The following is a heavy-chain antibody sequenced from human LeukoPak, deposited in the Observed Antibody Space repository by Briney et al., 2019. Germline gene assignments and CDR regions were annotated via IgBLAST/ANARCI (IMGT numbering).Heavy chain of an antibody. J-gene: IGHJ4*02. CDR3: ARHSSGYYLDY. CDR1: GFTFSSYS. D-gene: IGHD3-22*01. V-gene: IGHV3-21*01. CDR2: ISSSSSYI. Sequence: GGSLRLSCAASGFTFSSYSMNWVRQAPGKGLEWVSSISSSSSYIYYADSVKGRFTIFRDNSKNTLYLQMNSLRAEDTAVYYCARHSSGYYLDYWGQGTLVTVSS.